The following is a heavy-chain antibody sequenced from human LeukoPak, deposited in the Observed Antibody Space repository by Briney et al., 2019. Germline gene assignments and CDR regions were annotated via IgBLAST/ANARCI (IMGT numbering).Heavy chain of an antibody. J-gene: IGHJ6*03. CDR3: AKNGDRGAYYSGGSCYPYYYYYMDV. V-gene: IGHV3-23*01. Sequence: GGSLRLSCAASGFTFSSYGMSWVRQAPGKGLEWVSAISGSGGSTYYADSVKGRFTISRDNSENTLYLQMNSLRAEDTAVYYCAKNGDRGAYYSGGSCYPYYYYYMDVWGKGITVTISS. CDR1: GFTFSSYG. D-gene: IGHD2-15*01. CDR2: ISGSGGST.